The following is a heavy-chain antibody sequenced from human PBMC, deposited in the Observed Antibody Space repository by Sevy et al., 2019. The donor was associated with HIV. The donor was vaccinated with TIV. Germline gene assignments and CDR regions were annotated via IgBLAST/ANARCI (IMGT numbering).Heavy chain of an antibody. CDR3: AKQPYDSGVYQFDY. CDR2: INGSGGST. CDR1: GFTLSSYV. V-gene: IGHV3-23*01. Sequence: GGSLRLSCAASGFTLSSYVMSWVRQAPGKGLECISIINGSGGSTYYADSVKGRFTISRDNSKNTLYLQMNSLRVEDTAVYYCAKQPYDSGVYQFDYCVQGTLVTVSS. D-gene: IGHD3-22*01. J-gene: IGHJ4*02.